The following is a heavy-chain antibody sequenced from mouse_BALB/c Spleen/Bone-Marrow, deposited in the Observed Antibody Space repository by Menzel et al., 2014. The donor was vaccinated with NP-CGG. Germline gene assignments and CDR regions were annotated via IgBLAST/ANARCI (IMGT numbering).Heavy chain of an antibody. CDR2: INPYNDGT. CDR3: AKVGNYRYYFDY. V-gene: IGHV1-14*01. D-gene: IGHD2-14*01. Sequence: EVQLQESGPELVKPGASVKMSCKASGYTFTSYVMHWVKQKPGQGLEWIGYINPYNDGTKYNEKFKGMATLTSDRSSSTAYMQLISLTSEDSAVYYCAKVGNYRYYFDYWGQGTTLTVSS. CDR1: GYTFTSYV. J-gene: IGHJ2*01.